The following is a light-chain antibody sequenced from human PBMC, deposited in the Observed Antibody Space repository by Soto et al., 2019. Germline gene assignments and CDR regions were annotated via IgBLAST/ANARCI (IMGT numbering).Light chain of an antibody. CDR3: QQYGSSRRT. CDR2: GAS. V-gene: IGKV3-20*01. Sequence: EIVLAQSPGTLSLSPGERATLSCRASRSVGDYLAWYQQSPGLAPRLLVYGASSRATGIPDRFSGSGSGTDFTLTISRLEPEDFAVYYCQQYGSSRRTFGQGTKVDI. CDR1: RSVGDY. J-gene: IGKJ1*01.